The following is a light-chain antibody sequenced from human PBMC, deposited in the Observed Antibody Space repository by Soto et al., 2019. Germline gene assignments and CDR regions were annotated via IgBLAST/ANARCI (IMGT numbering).Light chain of an antibody. CDR2: KVS. J-gene: IGKJ2*03. CDR1: QSLVYSDGNTY. CDR3: MQGTHWPPYS. V-gene: IGKV2-30*01. Sequence: VVMTQSPLSLPVTLGQPASISCRSSQSLVYSDGNTYLNWFQQRPGQSPRRLIYKVSNRDSGVPDRFRGRGSGHDFTLKISRVEAEDVGVYYCMQGTHWPPYSFGQGTKLEIK.